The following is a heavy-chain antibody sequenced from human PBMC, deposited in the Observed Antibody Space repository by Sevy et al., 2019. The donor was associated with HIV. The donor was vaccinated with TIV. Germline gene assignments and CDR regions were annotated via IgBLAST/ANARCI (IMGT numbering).Heavy chain of an antibody. V-gene: IGHV3-9*01. Sequence: SLKISCVGSGFTFEDYALHWVRQAPGKGLEWVSGISWNSGSLDYADSVRGRFTIFGDNAKKTLYLQMDSLRSEDTALYHCVKTPMTEAAPFFDFWGQGTAVTVSS. CDR3: VKTPMTEAAPFFDF. D-gene: IGHD6-19*01. CDR2: ISWNSGSL. CDR1: GFTFEDYA. J-gene: IGHJ4*02.